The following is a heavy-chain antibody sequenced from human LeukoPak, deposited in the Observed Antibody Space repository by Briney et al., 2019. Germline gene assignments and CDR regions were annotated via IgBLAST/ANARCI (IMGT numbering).Heavy chain of an antibody. CDR3: ASLPALYCTNGVCYPHDAFDI. V-gene: IGHV4-39*07. J-gene: IGHJ3*02. D-gene: IGHD2-8*01. Sequence: SETLSLTCTVSGGSISSSSYYWIWIRQPPGKGLEWIGEINHSGSTNYNPSLKSRVTISLDPSKNQFSLKLTSVTAADTAVYYCASLPALYCTNGVCYPHDAFDIWGQGTMVTVSS. CDR2: INHSGST. CDR1: GGSISSSSYY.